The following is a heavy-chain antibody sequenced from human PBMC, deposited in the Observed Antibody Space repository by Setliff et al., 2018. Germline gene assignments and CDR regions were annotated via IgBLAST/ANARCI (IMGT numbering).Heavy chain of an antibody. D-gene: IGHD3-3*01. CDR2: IYYTGIT. J-gene: IGHJ6*03. V-gene: IGHV4-39*02. Sequence: SETLSLTCTVSGDSINSYPYYWGWIRQPPGKGLEWIGNIYYTGITYYNPSLKSRVTISVDTSKNHFSLKLSSVSAADTAVYYCVRMSGFLYMDVWGKGTTVTVS. CDR1: GDSINSYPYY. CDR3: VRMSGFLYMDV.